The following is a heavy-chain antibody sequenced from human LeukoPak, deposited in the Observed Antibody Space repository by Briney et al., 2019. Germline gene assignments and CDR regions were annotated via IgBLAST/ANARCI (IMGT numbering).Heavy chain of an antibody. CDR2: INWDSKNI. CDR1: GFTFDDYA. D-gene: IGHD3-22*01. J-gene: IGHJ6*02. CDR3: AKGNRDSSGFYYYYGMDV. V-gene: IGHV3-9*01. Sequence: GGSLRLSCAASGFTFDDYAMFWVRQAPGKGLEWVSGINWDSKNIGYAASVKGRFTISRDNAKNSLYLQMNSLRAEDTAFYYCAKGNRDSSGFYYYYGMDVWGQGTTVTVSS.